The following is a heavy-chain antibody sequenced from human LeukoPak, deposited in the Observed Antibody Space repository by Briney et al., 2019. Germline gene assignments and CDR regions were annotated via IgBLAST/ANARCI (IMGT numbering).Heavy chain of an antibody. CDR2: INHSGST. CDR3: ARRWGYTKPDYCFDY. CDR1: GGSFSGYY. D-gene: IGHD5-18*01. Sequence: PSETLSLTCAVYGGSFSGYYWSWLRQPPGKGLEWIGEINHSGSTNYNPSLKSRVTISVDTSKNQFSLKLSSVTAADTAVYYCARRWGYTKPDYCFDYWGQGTLVTVSS. J-gene: IGHJ4*02. V-gene: IGHV4-34*01.